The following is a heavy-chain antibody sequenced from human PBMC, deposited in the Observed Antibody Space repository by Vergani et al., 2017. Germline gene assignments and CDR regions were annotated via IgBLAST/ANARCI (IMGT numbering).Heavy chain of an antibody. CDR3: ARNDLSDYASDY. V-gene: IGHV3-30*01. CDR2: ISYDGSNK. CDR1: GFTFSSYA. Sequence: QVQLVESGGGVVQPGRSLRLSCAASGFTFSSYAMHWVRRAPGKGLEWVAVISYDGSNKYYADSVKGRFTISRDNSKNTLYLQMNSLRAEDTAVYYCARNDLSDYASDYWGQGTLVTVSS. D-gene: IGHD4-17*01. J-gene: IGHJ4*02.